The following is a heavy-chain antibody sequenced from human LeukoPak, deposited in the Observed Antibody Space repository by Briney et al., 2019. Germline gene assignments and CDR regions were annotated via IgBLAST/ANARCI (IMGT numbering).Heavy chain of an antibody. CDR2: IYTSGST. V-gene: IGHV4-61*02. Sequence: PSQTLSLTCTVSGGSISSGSYYWSWIRQPAGKGLERIGRIYTSGSTNYNPSLKSRVTISVDTSKNQFSLKLSSVTAADTAVYYCARNRAYCSSTSCYYDDYWGQGTLVTVSS. CDR3: ARNRAYCSSTSCYYDDY. J-gene: IGHJ4*02. CDR1: GGSISSGSYY. D-gene: IGHD2-2*01.